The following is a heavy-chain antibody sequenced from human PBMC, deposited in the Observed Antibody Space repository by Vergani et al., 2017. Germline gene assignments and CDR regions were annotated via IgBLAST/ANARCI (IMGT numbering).Heavy chain of an antibody. CDR2: FYTGGGT. CDR1: GGSISSGSYY. J-gene: IGHJ4*02. V-gene: IGHV4-61*02. CDR3: ARRTTMVRGVLEIARYYFDY. Sequence: QVQLQESGPGLVRPSQTLSLTCTVSGGSISSGSYYWSWFRQPAGKGLEWIGRFYTGGGTSYNPSLKSRVTISVDTSKNQFSLKLSSVTAADTAVYYCARRTTMVRGVLEIARYYFDYWGQGTLVTVSS. D-gene: IGHD3-10*01.